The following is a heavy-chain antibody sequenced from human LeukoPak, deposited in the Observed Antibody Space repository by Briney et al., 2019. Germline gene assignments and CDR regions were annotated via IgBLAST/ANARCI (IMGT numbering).Heavy chain of an antibody. CDR3: GRIGVYGDTFDI. V-gene: IGHV3-7*03. Sequence: GGSLRLSCVASGFTFTRNWMSWVRQAPVKGLEWVANIKTDGSDTHYVDSVKGRFTISRDNAKNSLYLQMMSLRAEDTAVYYCGRIGVYGDTFDIWGQGTLVTVSS. CDR1: GFTFTRNW. CDR2: IKTDGSDT. D-gene: IGHD2-8*01. J-gene: IGHJ3*02.